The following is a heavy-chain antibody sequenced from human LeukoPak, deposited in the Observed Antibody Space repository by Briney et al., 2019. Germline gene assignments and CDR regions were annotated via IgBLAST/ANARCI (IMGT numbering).Heavy chain of an antibody. CDR1: GFTFDDYA. Sequence: GGSLRLSCAASGFTFDDYAMHWVRQAPGKGLEWVSGISWNSGSIGYADSVKGRFTISRDNAKNSLYLQMNSLRAEDMALYYCAKDMITFGGVIPDAFDIWGQGTMVTVSS. D-gene: IGHD3-16*02. CDR3: AKDMITFGGVIPDAFDI. V-gene: IGHV3-9*03. CDR2: ISWNSGSI. J-gene: IGHJ3*02.